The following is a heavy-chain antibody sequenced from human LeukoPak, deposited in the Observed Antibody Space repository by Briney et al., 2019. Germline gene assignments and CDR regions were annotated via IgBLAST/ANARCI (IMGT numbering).Heavy chain of an antibody. CDR2: ISGSGGST. CDR1: RFSFSNYA. Sequence: PGGSLRLSCAASRFSFSNYAMSWVRQAPGKGLEWVSTISGSGGSTYYADSVKGRFTISRDNSENTLYLQMNSLRAEDTAVYYCAKGGPFGVLTPYYFDYWGQGTLVTVSS. V-gene: IGHV3-23*01. CDR3: AKGGPFGVLTPYYFDY. J-gene: IGHJ4*02. D-gene: IGHD3-3*01.